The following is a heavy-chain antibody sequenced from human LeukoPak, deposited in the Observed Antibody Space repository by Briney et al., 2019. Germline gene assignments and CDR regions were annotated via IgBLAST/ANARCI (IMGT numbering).Heavy chain of an antibody. CDR2: ISYDGSNK. Sequence: GRSLRLSCAASGFTFSSYGMHWVRQAPGKGLEWVAVISYDGSNKYYADSVKGRFTISRDNSKTTLYLQMNSLRAEDTAVYYCAKDLYCGYCGGGPGYYYYGMDVWGQGTTVTVSS. V-gene: IGHV3-30*18. D-gene: IGHD2-15*01. CDR1: GFTFSSYG. J-gene: IGHJ6*02. CDR3: AKDLYCGYCGGGPGYYYYGMDV.